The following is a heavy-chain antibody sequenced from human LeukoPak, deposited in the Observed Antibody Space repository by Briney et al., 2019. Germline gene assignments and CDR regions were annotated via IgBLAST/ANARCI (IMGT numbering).Heavy chain of an antibody. D-gene: IGHD5-24*01. V-gene: IGHV3-48*03. J-gene: IGHJ4*02. CDR1: GFTFISFE. CDR2: ISSSGSTI. Sequence: PGGSLNLSWAASGFTFISFEMNWVRQAPGKGLEWVSYISSSGSTIYYADSVKGRFTISRDKAKNSLYLQMNSLRAEDTAVYYCARTIEMATISYFDYWGQGTLVTVSS. CDR3: ARTIEMATISYFDY.